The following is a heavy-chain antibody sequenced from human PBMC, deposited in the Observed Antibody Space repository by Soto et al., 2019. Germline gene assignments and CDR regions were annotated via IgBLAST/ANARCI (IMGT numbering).Heavy chain of an antibody. Sequence: GESLKISCKGSGFTFTNYWIAWVRQMPGKGLEWMGIIYPGDSDTSYSPSFQGQVTISADKSINTAYLHWSSLKASDTAIYYCAKHEGYCSTTTCSNFDYWGQGTLVTVSS. CDR3: AKHEGYCSTTTCSNFDY. D-gene: IGHD2-2*01. CDR2: IYPGDSDT. J-gene: IGHJ4*02. CDR1: GFTFTNYW. V-gene: IGHV5-51*01.